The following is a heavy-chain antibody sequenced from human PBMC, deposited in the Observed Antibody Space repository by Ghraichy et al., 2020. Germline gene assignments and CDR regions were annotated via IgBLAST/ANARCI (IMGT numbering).Heavy chain of an antibody. CDR1: GFTFSDYY. CDR3: AREQRGIAAAGDAFDI. Sequence: GGSLRLSCAASGFTFSDYYMSWIRQAPGKGLEWVSYISSSSSYTNYADSVKGRFTISRDNAKNSLYLQMNSLRAEDTAVYYCAREQRGIAAAGDAFDIWGQGTMVTVSS. D-gene: IGHD6-13*01. J-gene: IGHJ3*02. V-gene: IGHV3-11*06. CDR2: ISSSSSYT.